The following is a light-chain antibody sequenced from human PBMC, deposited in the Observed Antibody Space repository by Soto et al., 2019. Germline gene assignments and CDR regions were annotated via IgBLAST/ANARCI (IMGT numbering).Light chain of an antibody. CDR1: RSVSSN. V-gene: IGKV3D-15*01. J-gene: IGKJ5*01. CDR2: GAS. CDR3: QQHNNWPPLT. Sequence: EIVMTQSPSTLSVSPGERATLSCRAGRSVSSNLAWYQQKPGQAPRLLIYGASTRATGIPARFSGSGSGTEFTLTISSLQSEDFAVYYCQQHNNWPPLTFGQGTQLEIK.